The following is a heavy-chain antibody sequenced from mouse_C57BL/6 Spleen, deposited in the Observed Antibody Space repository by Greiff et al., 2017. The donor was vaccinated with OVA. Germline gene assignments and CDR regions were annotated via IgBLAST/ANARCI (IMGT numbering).Heavy chain of an antibody. CDR2: IWWDDDK. CDR1: GFSLSTFGMG. V-gene: IGHV8-8*01. D-gene: IGHD1-1*01. Sequence: ESGPGILQPSQTLSLTCSFSGFSLSTFGMGVGWIRQPSGKGLEWLAHIWWDDDKYYNPALKSRLTISKDTSKNQVFLKIANVDTADTATYYCARIPYYYGSSPYAMDYWGQGTSVTVSS. J-gene: IGHJ4*01. CDR3: ARIPYYYGSSPYAMDY.